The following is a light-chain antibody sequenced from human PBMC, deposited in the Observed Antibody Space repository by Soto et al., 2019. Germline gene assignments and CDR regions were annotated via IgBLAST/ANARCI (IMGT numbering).Light chain of an antibody. Sequence: DIPMTQSPSTLSASVGDRVTITCRASQSISSWLAWYQQKPGKAPKLMIYKASSLESGVPSRFSGSGSGTEFSLTIRSLQPDDVATYYCQQYNSYLTFGQGTKVEIK. V-gene: IGKV1-5*03. J-gene: IGKJ1*01. CDR3: QQYNSYLT. CDR1: QSISSW. CDR2: KAS.